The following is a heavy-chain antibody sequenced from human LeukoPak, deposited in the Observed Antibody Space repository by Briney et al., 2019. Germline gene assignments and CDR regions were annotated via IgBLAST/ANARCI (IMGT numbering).Heavy chain of an antibody. V-gene: IGHV3-7*01. D-gene: IGHD3-22*01. J-gene: IGHJ4*02. CDR3: ARDSDSSYRYYYDSSGCFDY. CDR1: GFTFSSYW. CDR2: IKQDGSEK. Sequence: GGSLRLSCAASGFTFSSYWMNWVRQAPGKGLEWVANIKQDGSEKYYVDSVKGRFTISRDNAKNSLYLQMNSLRAEDTAVYYCARDSDSSYRYYYDSSGCFDYWGQGTLVTVSS.